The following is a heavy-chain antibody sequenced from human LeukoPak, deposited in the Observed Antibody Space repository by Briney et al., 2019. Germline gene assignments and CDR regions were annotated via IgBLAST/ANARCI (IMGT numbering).Heavy chain of an antibody. CDR2: VSSTGGST. V-gene: IGHV3-23*01. J-gene: IGHJ4*02. CDR3: AKGQFGSAFSFDY. CDR1: VFTFSNYA. D-gene: IGHD6-6*01. Sequence: GGSLRLSCAASVFTFSNYAMTWVRQAPGKGLEWVSTVSSTGGSTYYADSAKGRLTISRDNSKSTLYLQMNSLRAEDTALYYCAKGQFGSAFSFDYWGQGTLVTVSS.